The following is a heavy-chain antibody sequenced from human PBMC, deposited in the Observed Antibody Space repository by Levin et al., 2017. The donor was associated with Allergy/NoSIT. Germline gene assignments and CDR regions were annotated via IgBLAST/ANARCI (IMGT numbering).Heavy chain of an antibody. CDR1: DGSISSTNW. Sequence: SETLSLTCAVSDGSISSTNWWSWVRQPPGKGLEWIGEIYHSGSTVYNPSHKSRVTISVDKSKNQFSLKLSSVTAAATAVYSCASGPVAGTKGAFDIWGQGTMVTVSS. J-gene: IGHJ3*02. CDR2: IYHSGST. CDR3: ASGPVAGTKGAFDI. V-gene: IGHV4-4*02. D-gene: IGHD6-19*01.